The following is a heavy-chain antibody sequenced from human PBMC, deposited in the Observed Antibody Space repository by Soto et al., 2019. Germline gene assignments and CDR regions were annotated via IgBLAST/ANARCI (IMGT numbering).Heavy chain of an antibody. Sequence: GESLKISCKGSGYSFTSYWISWVRQMPGKGLEWMGRIDPSDSYTNYSPSIQGHVTISVDKSISTAYLQWSSLKASDSAMYYCARLRLVVVPAAMRLDAFDIWGQGTMVTVSS. CDR3: ARLRLVVVPAAMRLDAFDI. CDR2: IDPSDSYT. J-gene: IGHJ3*02. D-gene: IGHD2-2*01. CDR1: GYSFTSYW. V-gene: IGHV5-10-1*01.